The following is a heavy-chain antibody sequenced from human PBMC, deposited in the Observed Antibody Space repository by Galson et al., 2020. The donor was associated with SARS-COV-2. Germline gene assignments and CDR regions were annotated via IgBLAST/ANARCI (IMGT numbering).Heavy chain of an antibody. CDR1: GYTFTSYD. CDR2: MNPNSGNS. D-gene: IGHD3-9*01. CDR3: ARLVSLPWAQFWLPNYGMDV. Sequence: ASVKVSCKTSGYTFTSYDINWVRQATGQGLEWMGWMNPNSGNSGCTQKFQGRVTMTRDTSISTAYMELSNLTSEDTAVYYCARLVSLPWAQFWLPNYGMDVWGQGTTVSVSS. J-gene: IGHJ6*02. V-gene: IGHV1-8*01.